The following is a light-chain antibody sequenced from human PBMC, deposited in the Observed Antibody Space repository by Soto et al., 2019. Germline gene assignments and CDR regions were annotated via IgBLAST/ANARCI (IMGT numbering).Light chain of an antibody. CDR3: AAWDDSLSAPV. CDR2: TNN. CDR1: SSNIGSNP. Sequence: QLVLTQPPSTSGTPGQRVTISCSGSSSNIGSNPVYWYQQLPGTAPKLLIYTNNQRPSGVPDRFSGSKSDTSASLAISGLRSEDEADYYCAAWDDSLSAPVFGGGTKVTVL. J-gene: IGLJ2*01. V-gene: IGLV1-47*02.